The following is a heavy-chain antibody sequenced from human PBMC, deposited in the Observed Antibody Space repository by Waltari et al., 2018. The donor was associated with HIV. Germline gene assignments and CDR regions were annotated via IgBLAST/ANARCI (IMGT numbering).Heavy chain of an antibody. Sequence: FGSVGWLVMVAGSMSLRRMVSAYSICDHGARRLRQAPGKGLEGISYMSVLEKRTLYADSVKNRFVLFRDNAKNSVILQMPDLKVDDTALYFCASRGGRGRYCSSHTCYMEWGRGTPVTVSS. J-gene: IGHJ4*02. V-gene: IGHV3-11*01. D-gene: IGHD2-15*01. CDR2: MSVLEKRT. CDR3: ASRGGRGRYCSSHTCYME. CDR1: AYSICDHG.